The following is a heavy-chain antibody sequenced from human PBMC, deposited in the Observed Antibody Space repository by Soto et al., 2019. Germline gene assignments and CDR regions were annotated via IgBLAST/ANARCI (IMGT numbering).Heavy chain of an antibody. Sequence: PGGSLRLSCAASGFTFSSYAMHWVRQAPGKGLEWVAVISYDGSNKYYADSVKGRFTISRDNSKNTLYLQMNSLRAEDTAVYYCARDLGFGDYASGLDYWGQGTLVTVS. V-gene: IGHV3-30-3*01. J-gene: IGHJ4*02. CDR2: ISYDGSNK. CDR1: GFTFSSYA. CDR3: ARDLGFGDYASGLDY. D-gene: IGHD4-17*01.